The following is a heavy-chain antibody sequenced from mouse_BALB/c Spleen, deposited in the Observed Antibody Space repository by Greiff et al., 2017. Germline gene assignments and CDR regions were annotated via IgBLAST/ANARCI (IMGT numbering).Heavy chain of an antibody. CDR2: ISSGGST. CDR1: GFTFSSYA. V-gene: IGHV5-6-5*01. CDR3: ARREGNYWYFDV. D-gene: IGHD2-1*01. Sequence: EVKLMESGGGLVKPGGSLKLSCAASGFTFSSYAMSWVRQTPEKRLEWVASISSGGSTYYPDSVKGRFTISRDNARNILYLQMSSLRSEDTAMYYCARREGNYWYFDVWGAGTTVTVSS. J-gene: IGHJ1*01.